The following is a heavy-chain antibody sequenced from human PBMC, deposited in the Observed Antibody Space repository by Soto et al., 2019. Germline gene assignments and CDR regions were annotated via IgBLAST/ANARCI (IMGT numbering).Heavy chain of an antibody. J-gene: IGHJ3*01. CDR1: GYSLDRYA. CDR2: IGSGDT. Sequence: QVQLVQSETTQEKPGASVKVSFDAFGYSLDRYAYSWVRQAPGQGLEWMGRIGSGDTKYAQKLQGRVTMTTDTSTNTAYMELRSLRSDDTALYYCARENDPYGFDLWGQGTMVTVSS. CDR3: ARENDPYGFDL. V-gene: IGHV1-18*01.